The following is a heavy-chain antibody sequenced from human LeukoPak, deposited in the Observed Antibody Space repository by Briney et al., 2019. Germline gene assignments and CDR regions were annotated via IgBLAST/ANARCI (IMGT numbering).Heavy chain of an antibody. D-gene: IGHD4-17*01. CDR3: TKDPNGDYVGAFDF. V-gene: IGHV3-74*01. CDR1: GFTFSDYW. CDR2: INNDGGTT. J-gene: IGHJ3*01. Sequence: QSGGSLRLSCAASGFTFSDYWIHWVRQAPGKGLMWVSHINNDGGTTSYADSVKGRFTISRDNSKSTLYLQMNSLRAEDTAVYYCTKDPNGDYVGAFDFWGQGTMVTVSS.